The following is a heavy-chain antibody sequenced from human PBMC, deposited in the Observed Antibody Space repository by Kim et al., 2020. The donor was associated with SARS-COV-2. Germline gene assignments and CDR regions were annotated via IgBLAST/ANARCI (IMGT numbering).Heavy chain of an antibody. CDR1: GFKFDEYV. J-gene: IGHJ3*02. Sequence: GGSLRLSCEGSGFKFDEYVVTWVRQVPGRGPEWVSSVHSYGNVITYADSVKGRFTISRDNAKNSVFLQLNSLRVDDTALYYCAIRPPSHAFDMCGQGTMV. V-gene: IGHV3-20*04. CDR2: VHSYGNVI. CDR3: AIRPPSHAFDM.